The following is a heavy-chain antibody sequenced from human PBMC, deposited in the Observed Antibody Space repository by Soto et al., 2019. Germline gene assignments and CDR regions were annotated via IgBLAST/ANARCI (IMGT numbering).Heavy chain of an antibody. CDR2: TYYRSQWYN. Sequence: SQTLSLTCAISGDSVSSNXXAXXWXRQSPSRGLEWLGRTYYRSQWYNDYAVSVKSRITINPDTSKNQFSLQLNSVTPEDTAVYYCARGPKRPNWFDPWGQGTLVTVSS. J-gene: IGHJ5*02. V-gene: IGHV6-1*01. CDR1: GDSVSSNXXA. CDR3: ARGPKRPNWFDP.